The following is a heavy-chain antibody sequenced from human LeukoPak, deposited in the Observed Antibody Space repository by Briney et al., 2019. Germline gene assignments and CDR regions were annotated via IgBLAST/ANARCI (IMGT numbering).Heavy chain of an antibody. Sequence: PSQTLSLTCTVSGGSISSGGYYWSWIRQHPGKGLEWIGYIYYSGSTNYNPSLKSRVTISVDTSKNQFSLKLSSVTAADTAVYYCARGLARSSGWYLYYYYMDVWGKGTTVTVSS. CDR3: ARGLARSSGWYLYYYYMDV. D-gene: IGHD6-19*01. V-gene: IGHV4-31*03. CDR2: IYYSGST. CDR1: GGSISSGGYY. J-gene: IGHJ6*03.